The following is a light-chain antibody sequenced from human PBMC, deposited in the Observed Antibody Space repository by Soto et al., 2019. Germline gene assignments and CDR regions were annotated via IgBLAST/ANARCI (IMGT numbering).Light chain of an antibody. V-gene: IGKV1-12*01. CDR1: QGVNRW. CDR3: EQDNNSPRT. Sequence: DIQMTQSPSSVSASVGDRVIITCRASQGVNRWLAWYQQKPGKAPKLLISAASSLQSGVPSRFSGSGSGTDFTLTINSVQPEDFAAYYGEQDNNSPRTFGQGTKLEMK. J-gene: IGKJ2*02. CDR2: AAS.